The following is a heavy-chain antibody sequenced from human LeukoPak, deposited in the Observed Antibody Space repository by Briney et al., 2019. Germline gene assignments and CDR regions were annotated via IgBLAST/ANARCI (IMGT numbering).Heavy chain of an antibody. CDR2: INPNSGGT. D-gene: IGHD3-16*02. Sequence: ASVKVSCKASGYTFTGYYMHWVRQAPGQGLEWMGWINPNSGGTNYAQKLQGRVTMTTDTSTSTAYMELKSLRSDDKAVYYCARIRPLHYVWRSYRSGAFDIWGQGTMVTVSS. CDR3: ARIRPLHYVWRSYRSGAFDI. V-gene: IGHV1-2*02. CDR1: GYTFTGYY. J-gene: IGHJ3*02.